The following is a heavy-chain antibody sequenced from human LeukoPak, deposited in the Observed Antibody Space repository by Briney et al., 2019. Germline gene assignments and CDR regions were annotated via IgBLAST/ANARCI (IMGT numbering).Heavy chain of an antibody. V-gene: IGHV3-23*01. J-gene: IGHJ4*02. CDR1: GFTFSSYA. Sequence: GGSLRLSCAASGFTFSSYAMSWVRQAPGKGLEWVSAISGSGGSTYYADSVKGRFTISRDNSKNTLYLQMDSLRAEDTAIYYCAKKLGYCSAGSSYRANYFDYWGQGTLVTVSS. CDR2: ISGSGGST. D-gene: IGHD2-15*01. CDR3: AKKLGYCSAGSSYRANYFDY.